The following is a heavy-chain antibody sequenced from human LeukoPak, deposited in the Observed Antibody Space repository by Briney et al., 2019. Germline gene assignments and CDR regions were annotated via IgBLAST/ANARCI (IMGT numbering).Heavy chain of an antibody. CDR3: TTDLGHGDVDTAMVGY. V-gene: IGHV3-15*01. CDR2: IKSKTDGGTS. Sequence: GGSVRLSCAASGFTFSNAWMRWVRHAPGKGLEWVGRIKSKTDGGTSDYAAAVRGRVTSSRDDSKNTLYLQMDSLKAEDTAVYYCTTDLGHGDVDTAMVGYWGQGTPVTVSS. CDR1: GFTFSNAW. J-gene: IGHJ4*02. D-gene: IGHD5-18*01.